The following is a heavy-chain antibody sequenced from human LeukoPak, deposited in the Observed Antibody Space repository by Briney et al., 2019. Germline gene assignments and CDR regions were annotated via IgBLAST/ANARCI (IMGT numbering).Heavy chain of an antibody. D-gene: IGHD3-10*01. J-gene: IGHJ4*02. CDR2: INPNSGGT. CDR3: ARGPTAIVVRGVIYFDY. CDR1: GYTFTGYY. V-gene: IGHV1-2*02. Sequence: ASVKVSCKASGYTFTGYYTHWVRQAPGQGLEWMGWINPNSGGTNYAQKFQGRVTMTRDTSISTAYMELSRLRSDDTAVYYCARGPTAIVVRGVIYFDYWGQGTLVTVSS.